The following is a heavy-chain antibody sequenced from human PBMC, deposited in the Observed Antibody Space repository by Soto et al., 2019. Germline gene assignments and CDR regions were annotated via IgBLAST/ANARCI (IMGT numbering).Heavy chain of an antibody. J-gene: IGHJ3*02. CDR1: GFTFSSYS. CDR3: ARVWDDAFDI. Sequence: LRLSCAASGFTFSSYSINWVRQAPGKGLEWVSSISSSSSYIYYADSVKGRFTISRDNAKNSLYLQMNSLRAEDTAVYYCARVWDDAFDICGQGPIVTVSS. D-gene: IGHD1-26*01. V-gene: IGHV3-21*01. CDR2: ISSSSSYI.